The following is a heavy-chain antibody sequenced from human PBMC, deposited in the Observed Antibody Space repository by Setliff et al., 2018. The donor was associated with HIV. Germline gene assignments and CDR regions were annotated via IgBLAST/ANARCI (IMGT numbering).Heavy chain of an antibody. CDR3: ARGTYTDYEVGDY. CDR2: IVVGSGNT. V-gene: IGHV1-58*02. CDR1: GFTFTSSA. Sequence: SVKVSCKASGFTFTSSAMQWVRQARGQRLEWIGWIVVGSGNTNYAQKFQERVTIIRDMSTNTAYMELSSLRSEDTAVYYCARGTYTDYEVGDYWGQGTLVTVSS. J-gene: IGHJ4*02. D-gene: IGHD4-17*01.